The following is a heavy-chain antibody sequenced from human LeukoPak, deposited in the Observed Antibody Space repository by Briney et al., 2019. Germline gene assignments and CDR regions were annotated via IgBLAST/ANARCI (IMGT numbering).Heavy chain of an antibody. D-gene: IGHD6-13*01. V-gene: IGHV4-59*11. Sequence: SETLSLTCTVSGGSISSHYWSWIRQPPGKGLEWIGYIYYSGSTNHNPSLKSRVTISVDTSKNQFSLKLSSVTAADTAVYYCARLSSWYYYMDVWGKGTTVTVSS. CDR1: GGSISSHY. J-gene: IGHJ6*03. CDR3: ARLSSWYYYMDV. CDR2: IYYSGST.